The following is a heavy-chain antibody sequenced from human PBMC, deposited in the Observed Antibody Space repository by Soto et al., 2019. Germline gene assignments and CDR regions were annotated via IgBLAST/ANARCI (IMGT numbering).Heavy chain of an antibody. V-gene: IGHV3-7*01. D-gene: IGHD6-13*01. J-gene: IGHJ4*02. CDR3: ATGRTHSSWVYFDY. Sequence: EVQLVESGGGLVQPGGSLRLTCVASGFTFNSYWMSWVRQSPGKGLEWVANIKQDGSAVNYLDSLRGRFTISRDNGKNSLYLQMNSLRAEDAAVYYCATGRTHSSWVYFDYWGQGILVAVSS. CDR2: IKQDGSAV. CDR1: GFTFNSYW.